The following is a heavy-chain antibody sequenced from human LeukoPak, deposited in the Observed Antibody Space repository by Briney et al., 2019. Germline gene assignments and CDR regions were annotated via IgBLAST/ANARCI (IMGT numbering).Heavy chain of an antibody. CDR1: GGSFSGYY. V-gene: IGHV4-34*01. D-gene: IGHD3-10*01. Sequence: SETLSLTCAVYGGSFSGYYWSWIRQPPGKGLEWIGEINHSGSTNYNPSLKSRVTISVDTSKNQFSLKLSSVAAADTAVYYCVRADYGSGSSLDYWGQGTLVTVSS. CDR3: VRADYGSGSSLDY. CDR2: INHSGST. J-gene: IGHJ4*02.